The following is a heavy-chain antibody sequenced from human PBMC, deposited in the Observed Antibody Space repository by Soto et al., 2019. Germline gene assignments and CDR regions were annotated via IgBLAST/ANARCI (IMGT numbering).Heavy chain of an antibody. CDR2: ISYDGRNK. CDR1: GFIFSTYG. D-gene: IGHD5-12*01. V-gene: IGHV3-30*18. Sequence: QLVESGGGVVQPGRSLRVSCEASGFIFSTYGMHWVRQAPGKGLEWVAVISYDGRNKYYADSVRGRFTISRDNSKNTLHLQMNSLRGEETAVYYCAKDTATAITSYYFYGMDVWGQGTTVTVSS. J-gene: IGHJ6*02. CDR3: AKDTATAITSYYFYGMDV.